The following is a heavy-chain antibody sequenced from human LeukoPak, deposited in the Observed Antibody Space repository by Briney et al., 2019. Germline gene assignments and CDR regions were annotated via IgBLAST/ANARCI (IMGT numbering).Heavy chain of an antibody. CDR2: IYYSGST. CDR1: GGSISSYY. V-gene: IGHV4-59*08. D-gene: IGHD6-13*01. Sequence: SETLSLTCTVSGGSISSYYWSWIRQPPGKGREGIGYIYYSGSTNYNPSLKSRVTISVDTSKNQFSLKLSSVTAADTAVYYCARLAGGSSWYLADPWGQGTLVTVSS. CDR3: ARLAGGSSWYLADP. J-gene: IGHJ5*02.